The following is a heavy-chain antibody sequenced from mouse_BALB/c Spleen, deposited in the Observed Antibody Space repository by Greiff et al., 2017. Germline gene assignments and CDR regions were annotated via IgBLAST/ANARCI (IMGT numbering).Heavy chain of an antibody. D-gene: IGHD2-4*01. CDR1: GYAFTNYL. CDR2: INPGSGGT. CDR3: ARWDYDYFDY. V-gene: IGHV1-54*01. J-gene: IGHJ2*01. Sequence: VQLQQSGAELVRPGTSVKVSCKASGYAFTNYLIEWVKQRPGQGLEWIGVINPGSGGTNYNEKFKGKATLTADKSSSTAYMQLSSLTSDDSAVYFCARWDYDYFDYWGQGTTLTVSS.